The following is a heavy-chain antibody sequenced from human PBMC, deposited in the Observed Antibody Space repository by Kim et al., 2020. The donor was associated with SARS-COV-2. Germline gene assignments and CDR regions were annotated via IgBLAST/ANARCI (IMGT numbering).Heavy chain of an antibody. Sequence: SETLSLTCAVYGGSFSGYYWSWIRQPPGKGLEWIGEINHSGSTNYNPSLKSRVTISVDTSKNQFSLKLSSVTAADTAVYYCARLSPGYGSGSYWGYYYY. CDR1: GGSFSGYY. V-gene: IGHV4-34*01. CDR3: ARLSPGYGSGSYWGYYYY. J-gene: IGHJ6*03. D-gene: IGHD3-10*01. CDR2: INHSGST.